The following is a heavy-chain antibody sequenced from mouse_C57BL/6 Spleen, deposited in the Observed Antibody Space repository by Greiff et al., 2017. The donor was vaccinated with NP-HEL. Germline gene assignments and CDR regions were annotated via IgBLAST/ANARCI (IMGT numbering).Heavy chain of an antibody. Sequence: EVKLVESGGGLVKPGGSLKLSCAASGLTFSSYAMSWVRQTPEKRLEWVATISDGGSYTYYPDNVKGRFTISRDNAKNNLYLQMSHLKSEDTAMYYCARDGSRFAYWGQGTLVTVSA. J-gene: IGHJ3*01. V-gene: IGHV5-4*01. D-gene: IGHD2-2*01. CDR1: GLTFSSYA. CDR3: ARDGSRFAY. CDR2: ISDGGSYT.